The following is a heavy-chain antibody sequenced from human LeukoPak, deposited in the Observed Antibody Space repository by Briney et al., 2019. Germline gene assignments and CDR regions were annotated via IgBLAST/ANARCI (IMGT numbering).Heavy chain of an antibody. CDR3: ANSLGSSLFDY. CDR1: GFTFTSYA. CDR2: ISYDGGNK. D-gene: IGHD3-10*01. J-gene: IGHJ4*02. V-gene: IGHV3-30*18. Sequence: GGSLRLSCAASGFTFTSYAMSWVRQAPGKGLEWVAVISYDGGNKYYADSVKGRFTISRDNSKNTLYLQMNSLRAEDTAVYYCANSLGSSLFDYWGQGTLVTVSS.